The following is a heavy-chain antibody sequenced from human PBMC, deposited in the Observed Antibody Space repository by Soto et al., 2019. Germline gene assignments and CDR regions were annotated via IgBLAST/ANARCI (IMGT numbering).Heavy chain of an antibody. CDR3: ARDAGSNSGYYYYGMDV. Sequence: PSETLSLNCTVSGGSISSGGYYWSWIRQHPGKGLEWIGYIYYSVSTYYNPSLKSRVTISVDTSKNQFSLKLSSVTAADTAVYYCARDAGSNSGYYYYGMDVWGQRTTVTVS. D-gene: IGHD4-4*01. V-gene: IGHV4-31*03. CDR1: GGSISSGGYY. CDR2: IYYSVST. J-gene: IGHJ6*02.